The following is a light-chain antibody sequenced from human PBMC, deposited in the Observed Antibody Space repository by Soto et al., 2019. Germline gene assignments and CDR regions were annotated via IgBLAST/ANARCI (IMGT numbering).Light chain of an antibody. CDR2: KAS. J-gene: IGKJ1*01. CDR3: QQYNTYPWT. V-gene: IGKV1-5*03. Sequence: DIQMTQSPSTLSASVGDRVTITCRASQNINSWLVWYQQKPGKAPKVLIHKASSLESGVPSRFTGSGSGTEFTLTISSLQPDDLATYYCQQYNTYPWTFGQGTNVEIK. CDR1: QNINSW.